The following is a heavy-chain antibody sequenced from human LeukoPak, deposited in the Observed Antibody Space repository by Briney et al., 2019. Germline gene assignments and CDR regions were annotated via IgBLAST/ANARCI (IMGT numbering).Heavy chain of an antibody. CDR2: IYCSGST. D-gene: IGHD3-3*01. V-gene: IGHV4-59*08. Sequence: SETLSLTCTVSGGSISSYYWSWIRQPPGKGLEWIGYIYCSGSTNYNPSLKSRVTISVDKSKNQFSLKLSSVTAADTAVYYCARHAYDYWSGYNANWFDLWGQGTLVTVSS. CDR3: ARHAYDYWSGYNANWFDL. J-gene: IGHJ5*02. CDR1: GGSISSYY.